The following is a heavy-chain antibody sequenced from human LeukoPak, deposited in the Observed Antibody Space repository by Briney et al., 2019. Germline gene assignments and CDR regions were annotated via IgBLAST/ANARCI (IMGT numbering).Heavy chain of an antibody. D-gene: IGHD2-2*01. CDR1: GGSFSGYY. CDR3: ARGVSTVH. Sequence: SETLSLTCAVYGGSFSGYYWSWIRQPPGKGLEWIGEINHSGSTNYNPSLKSRVTISVDTSKNQFSLKLSSVTAADTAVYCCARGVSTVHWGQGTLVTVSS. CDR2: INHSGST. V-gene: IGHV4-34*01. J-gene: IGHJ4*02.